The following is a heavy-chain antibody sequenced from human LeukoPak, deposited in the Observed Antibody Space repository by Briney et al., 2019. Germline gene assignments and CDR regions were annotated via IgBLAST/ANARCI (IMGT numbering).Heavy chain of an antibody. CDR2: IKQDGSEK. CDR1: GFTFSSYW. CDR3: AREIGYGSGSYWDYYYYGMDV. J-gene: IGHJ6*02. V-gene: IGHV3-7*01. Sequence: GALRLSCAASGFTFSSYWMSWVRQAPGKGLEWVANIKQDGSEKYYVDSVKGRFTISRDNAKNSLYLQMNSLRAEDTAVYYCAREIGYGSGSYWDYYYYGMDVWGQGTTVTVSS. D-gene: IGHD3-10*01.